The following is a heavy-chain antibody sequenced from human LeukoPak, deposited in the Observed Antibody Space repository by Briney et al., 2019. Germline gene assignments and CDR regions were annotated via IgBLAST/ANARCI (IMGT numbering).Heavy chain of an antibody. V-gene: IGHV3-9*01. CDR1: GFTFDDYA. CDR2: ISWNSDNI. CDR3: AKVGCSGGSCYSPPDYSVYAYFDY. J-gene: IGHJ4*02. Sequence: PGGSLRLSCAASGFTFDDYAMHWVRQAPGKGLEWVSSISWNSDNIGYTDSVKGRFTISRDNAKNSLYLQMNSLRTEDTALYYCAKVGCSGGSCYSPPDYSVYAYFDYWGQGTLVTVSS. D-gene: IGHD2-15*01.